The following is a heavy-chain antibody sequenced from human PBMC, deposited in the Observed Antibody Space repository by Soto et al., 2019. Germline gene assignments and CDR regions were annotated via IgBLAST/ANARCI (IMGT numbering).Heavy chain of an antibody. CDR2: INHSGST. CDR3: ARRIAAAGPFDY. Sequence: NPSETLSLTCAVYGGSFSGYYWSWIRQPPGKGLEWIGEINHSGSTNYNPSLKSRVTISVDTSKNQFSLKLSSVTAADTAVYYCARRIAAAGPFDYWGQGTLVTVSS. V-gene: IGHV4-34*01. CDR1: GGSFSGYY. J-gene: IGHJ4*02. D-gene: IGHD6-13*01.